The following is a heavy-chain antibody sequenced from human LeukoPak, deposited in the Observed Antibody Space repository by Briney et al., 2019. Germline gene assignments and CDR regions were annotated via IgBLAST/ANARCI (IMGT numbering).Heavy chain of an antibody. V-gene: IGHV4-31*03. CDR2: IYYSGST. J-gene: IGHJ4*02. Sequence: PSQTLSLTCTVSGVSISSGSYYWSWIRQHPGKGLEWIGYIYYSGSTYYNPSLKSRVTISVDTSKNQFSLKLSSVTAADTAVYYCARLNLDWCYFDYWGQGTLVTVSS. CDR3: ARLNLDWCYFDY. D-gene: IGHD2-8*02. CDR1: GVSISSGSYY.